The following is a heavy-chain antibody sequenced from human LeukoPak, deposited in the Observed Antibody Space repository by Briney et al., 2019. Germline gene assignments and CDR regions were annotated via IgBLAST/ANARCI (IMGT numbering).Heavy chain of an antibody. Sequence: GESLKISCKGSGYSFTSYWIGWVRQMPGKGLEWMGIIYPGDSDTRYSPSFQGQVTISADKSISTAYLQWSSLKSSDTAMYYCARVDRTYCSRSSCYSYAYWGQGTLVTVSS. D-gene: IGHD2-2*01. V-gene: IGHV5-51*01. J-gene: IGHJ4*02. CDR3: ARVDRTYCSRSSCYSYAY. CDR1: GYSFTSYW. CDR2: IYPGDSDT.